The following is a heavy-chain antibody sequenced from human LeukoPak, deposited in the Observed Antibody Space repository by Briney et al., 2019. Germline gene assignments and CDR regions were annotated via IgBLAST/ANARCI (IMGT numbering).Heavy chain of an antibody. Sequence: SETLSLTCAVYGRSFSGYYWSWIRQPPGKGLEWIGEINHSGSTNYNPSLKSRVTISVDTSKNQFSLKLSSVTAADTAVYYCARGGRRPGMDVWGQGTTVTVSS. CDR1: GRSFSGYY. CDR2: INHSGST. J-gene: IGHJ6*02. D-gene: IGHD5-24*01. CDR3: ARGGRRPGMDV. V-gene: IGHV4-34*01.